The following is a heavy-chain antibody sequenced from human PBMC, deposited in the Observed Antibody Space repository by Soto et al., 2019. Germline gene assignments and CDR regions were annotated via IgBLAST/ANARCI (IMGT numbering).Heavy chain of an antibody. CDR2: IYSGGST. CDR1: GFTVSSNY. D-gene: IGHD6-6*01. Sequence: EVQLVETGGGLIQPGGSLRLSCAASGFTVSSNYMSWVRQAPGKGLEWVSGIYSGGSTYYADSVKGRFTISRDNSKNTLYLQMNSLRDEDTAVYYCARDLSIAARPGYYYYGMDVWGQGTTVTVSS. V-gene: IGHV3-53*02. CDR3: ARDLSIAARPGYYYYGMDV. J-gene: IGHJ6*02.